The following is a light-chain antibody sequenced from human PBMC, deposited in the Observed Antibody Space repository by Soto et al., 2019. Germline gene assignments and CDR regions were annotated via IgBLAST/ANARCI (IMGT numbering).Light chain of an antibody. V-gene: IGKV1-39*01. CDR3: QQSFSSPG. CDR1: QTISRY. CDR2: AAS. J-gene: IGKJ1*01. Sequence: DVQITQSPSSLSASLPPTVTITFRTSQTISRYLNWYQQKPGKAPKPLIYAASSLQSGVPSRFSGSGSETDFTLTISSLQPEDFATYYCQQSFSSPGLGQGTKVDIK.